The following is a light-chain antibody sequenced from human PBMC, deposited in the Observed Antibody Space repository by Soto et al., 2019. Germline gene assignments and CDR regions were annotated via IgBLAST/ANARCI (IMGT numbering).Light chain of an antibody. V-gene: IGLV1-51*02. Sequence: QSVLTQPPSVSAAPGQKVAISCSGSSSNIGKNYVSWFQQFPGSAPELLIYENNKRPSGVPDRFSGSKSGTSATLDITGLQTGDEADYYCGTWDSSLSNVLFGGGTKVTVL. CDR3: GTWDSSLSNVL. J-gene: IGLJ2*01. CDR2: ENN. CDR1: SSNIGKNY.